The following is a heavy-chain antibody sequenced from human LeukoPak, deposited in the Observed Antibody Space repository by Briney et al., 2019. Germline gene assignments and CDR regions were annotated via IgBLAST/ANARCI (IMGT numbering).Heavy chain of an antibody. J-gene: IGHJ4*02. D-gene: IGHD3-10*01. CDR3: ARDLDGSGSYYTDY. V-gene: IGHV1-18*01. CDR1: GYTFTGYG. CDR2: IRGYNGNT. Sequence: AASVKVSCKASGYTFTGYGISWVRQAPGQGPEWMGCIRGYNGNTNYAQKLQGSVTMTTDTSTSTAYMELRSLRYDDTAVYYCARDLDGSGSYYTDYWGQGTLVTVS.